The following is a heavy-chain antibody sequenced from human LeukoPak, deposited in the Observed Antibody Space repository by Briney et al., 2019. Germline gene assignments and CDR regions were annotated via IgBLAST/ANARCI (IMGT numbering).Heavy chain of an antibody. CDR2: IIPIFGTA. CDR1: GGTLSSYA. J-gene: IGHJ4*02. V-gene: IGHV1-69*13. Sequence: SVNVSCKASGGTLSSYAISWVRQAPGQGLEWMGGIIPIFGTANYAQKFQGRVTITADESTSTAYMELSSLRSEDTAVYYCARLGLGYWGQGTLVTVSS. D-gene: IGHD3/OR15-3a*01. CDR3: ARLGLGY.